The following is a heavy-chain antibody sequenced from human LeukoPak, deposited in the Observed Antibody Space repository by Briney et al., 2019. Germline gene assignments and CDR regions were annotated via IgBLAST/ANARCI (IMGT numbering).Heavy chain of an antibody. V-gene: IGHV3-30-3*01. J-gene: IGHJ4*02. CDR2: ISYDGSNK. CDR3: ARDRYYYDSSVGY. Sequence: PGGSRRLSCAASGFTFSSYAMHWVRQAPGKGLEWVAVISYDGSNKYYADSVKGRFTISRDNSKNTLYLQMNSLRAEDTAVYYCARDRYYYDSSVGYWGQGTLVTVSS. CDR1: GFTFSSYA. D-gene: IGHD3-22*01.